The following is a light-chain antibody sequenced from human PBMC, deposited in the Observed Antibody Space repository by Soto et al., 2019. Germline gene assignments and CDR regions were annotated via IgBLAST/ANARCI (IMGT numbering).Light chain of an antibody. CDR2: WAS. J-gene: IGKJ2*01. Sequence: DIVMTQSPESLAVSLGERATINCKSSQSILYSSYNKTYLNWYQQRPGHPPKLLIYWASTRESGVPDRFSGSGSRTDFTLTISSLQAEDVAVYYCQQYYSNPYPFGQGTKLEIK. V-gene: IGKV4-1*01. CDR3: QQYYSNPYP. CDR1: QSILYSSYNKTY.